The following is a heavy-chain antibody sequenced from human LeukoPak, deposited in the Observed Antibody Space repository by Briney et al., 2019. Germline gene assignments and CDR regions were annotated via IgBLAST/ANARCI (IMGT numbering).Heavy chain of an antibody. CDR2: IRYDGSNK. CDR1: GFTFSSYG. V-gene: IGHV3-30*02. Sequence: GGSLRLSCAASGFTFSSYGMHWVRQAPGKGLEGVAFIRYDGSNKYYADSVKGRFTISRDNSKNTLYLQMNSLRAEDTAVYYCAKAIGVVVAATFDYWGQGTLVTVSS. J-gene: IGHJ4*02. CDR3: AKAIGVVVAATFDY. D-gene: IGHD2-15*01.